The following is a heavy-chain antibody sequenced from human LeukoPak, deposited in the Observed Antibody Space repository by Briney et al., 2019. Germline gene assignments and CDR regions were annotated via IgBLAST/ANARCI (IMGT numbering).Heavy chain of an antibody. CDR1: GFTFSSYA. CDR2: ISGSGGST. J-gene: IGHJ4*02. Sequence: GRSLRLSCAAPGFTFSSYAMHWVRQAPGKGLEWVSAISGSGGSTYYADSVKGRFTISRDNSKNTLYLQMNSLRAEDTAVYYCAKVDSSGYYIWGQGTLVTVSS. D-gene: IGHD3-22*01. CDR3: AKVDSSGYYI. V-gene: IGHV3-23*01.